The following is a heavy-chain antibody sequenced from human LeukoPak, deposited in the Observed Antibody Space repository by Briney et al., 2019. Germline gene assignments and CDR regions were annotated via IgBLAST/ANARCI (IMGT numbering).Heavy chain of an antibody. V-gene: IGHV1-8*01. CDR3: ARVGYSYGQFYNWFDS. CDR1: GYTFTSYD. Sequence: ASVKVSCKASGYTFTSYDINWVRQATGQGLEWMGWMNPNSGNTGYAQKFQGRVTMTRNTSISTAYMELSSLRSEDTAVYYCARVGYSYGQFYNWFDSWGQGTLVTVSS. CDR2: MNPNSGNT. J-gene: IGHJ5*01. D-gene: IGHD5-18*01.